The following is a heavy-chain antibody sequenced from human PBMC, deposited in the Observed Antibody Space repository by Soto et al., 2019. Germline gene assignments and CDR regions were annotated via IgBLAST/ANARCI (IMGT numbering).Heavy chain of an antibody. D-gene: IGHD3-3*01. CDR3: XXXXXXXXXXXIYYFDY. V-gene: IGHV3-7*02. Sequence: EVQLVESGGGLVQPGGSLRLSCAASGFTFSSYWMSWVRQAPGKGLEWVXNIKQDGSEKYYVDSVKGRFTISRDNAKNSLXXXXXXLXXXXXXXXXXXXXXXXXXXXXIYYFDYWGQGTLVTVSS. CDR2: IKQDGSEK. J-gene: IGHJ4*02. CDR1: GFTFSSYW.